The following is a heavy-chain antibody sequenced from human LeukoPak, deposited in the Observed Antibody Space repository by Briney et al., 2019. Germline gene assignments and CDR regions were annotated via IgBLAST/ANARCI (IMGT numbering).Heavy chain of an antibody. D-gene: IGHD5-18*01. CDR3: ARVVRGYSYGPFDY. Sequence: PSETLSLTCTVSGGSISSGDYYWSWIRQPPGKGLEWIGYIYYSGSTYYNPSLKSRVTISVDTSKNQFSLKVSSVTAADTAVYYCARVVRGYSYGPFDYWGQGTLVTVSS. CDR2: IYYSGST. V-gene: IGHV4-30-4*02. CDR1: GGSISSGDYY. J-gene: IGHJ4*02.